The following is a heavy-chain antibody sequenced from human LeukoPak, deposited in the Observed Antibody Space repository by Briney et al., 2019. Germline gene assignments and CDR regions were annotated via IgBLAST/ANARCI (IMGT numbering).Heavy chain of an antibody. CDR1: GFTVSSNY. J-gene: IGHJ4*02. D-gene: IGHD3-10*01. Sequence: GGSLRLSCAASGFTVSSNYMSWVRQAPGKGLEWVSVIYSGGSTYYADSVKGRFTISRDNSKNTLYLQMNSLRAEDTAVYYCARGYYGSGSYHDYWGQGTLVTVSS. CDR3: ARGYYGSGSYHDY. CDR2: IYSGGST. V-gene: IGHV3-66*01.